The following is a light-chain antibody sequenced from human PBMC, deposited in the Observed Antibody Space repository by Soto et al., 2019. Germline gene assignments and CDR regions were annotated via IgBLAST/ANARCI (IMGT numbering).Light chain of an antibody. Sequence: EIVMTQSPATLSVSPGERATLSCRASQSVSSNLAWYQQKPGQAPRLLIYGASTRATGIPARFSGSESGTEFTLTISRLEAEDFAVYYCQQYNNWWTFGQGTKVEIK. J-gene: IGKJ1*01. CDR2: GAS. CDR3: QQYNNWWT. V-gene: IGKV3-15*01. CDR1: QSVSSN.